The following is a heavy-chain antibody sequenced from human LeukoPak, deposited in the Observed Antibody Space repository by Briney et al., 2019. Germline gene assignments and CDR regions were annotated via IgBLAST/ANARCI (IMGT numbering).Heavy chain of an antibody. D-gene: IGHD6-13*01. CDR2: INPNSGGT. CDR1: GYTFTGYY. V-gene: IGHV1-2*02. J-gene: IGHJ5*02. CDR3: ARGTAIAIAAAGTVGWFDP. Sequence: ASVKVPCKASGYTFTGYYMHWVRQAPGQGLEWMGWINPNSGGTNYAQKFQGRVTMTRDTSISTAYMELSRLRSDDTAVYYCARGTAIAIAAAGTVGWFDPWGQGTLVTVSS.